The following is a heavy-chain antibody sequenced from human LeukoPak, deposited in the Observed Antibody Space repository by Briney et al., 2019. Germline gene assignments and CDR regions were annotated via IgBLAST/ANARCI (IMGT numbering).Heavy chain of an antibody. CDR1: GYTFTGYY. V-gene: IGHV1-2*02. Sequence: AAVKVSCKASGYTFTGYYIHWVRQAPGQGLEWMGWINPNSGGTNYAQKFQGRVTMTRDTSISTAYMELSRLRSDDTAVYYCARGYCSSTSCYPTFDYWGQGTLVTVSS. D-gene: IGHD2-2*01. CDR2: INPNSGGT. CDR3: ARGYCSSTSCYPTFDY. J-gene: IGHJ4*02.